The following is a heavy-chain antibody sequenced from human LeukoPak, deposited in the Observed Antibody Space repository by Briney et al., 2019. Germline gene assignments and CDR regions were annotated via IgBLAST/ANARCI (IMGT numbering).Heavy chain of an antibody. Sequence: PSETLSLTCTVSGDSIITSGYYWGWIRQPPGKGLEWIGTIYYSGSTYYNPSLKSRLIISVDRSNNQFSLELSSVTAADTAVYYCARLISGFGHASGYWGPGALVTVSS. CDR2: IYYSGST. V-gene: IGHV4-39*01. J-gene: IGHJ4*02. CDR3: ARLISGFGHASGY. D-gene: IGHD3-10*01. CDR1: GDSIITSGYY.